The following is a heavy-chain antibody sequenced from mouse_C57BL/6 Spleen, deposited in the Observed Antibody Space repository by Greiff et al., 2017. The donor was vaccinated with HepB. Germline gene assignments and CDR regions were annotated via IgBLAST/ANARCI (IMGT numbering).Heavy chain of an antibody. J-gene: IGHJ1*03. Sequence: EVQLVESGGGLVKPGGSLKLSCAASGFTFSSYAMSWVRQTPEKRLEWVATISDGGSYTYYPDNVKGRFTISRDNAKNNLYLQMSHLKSEDTAMYYCARGGSSAWYFDGWGTGTTVTVSS. CDR3: ARGGSSAWYFDG. D-gene: IGHD1-1*01. V-gene: IGHV5-4*01. CDR1: GFTFSSYA. CDR2: ISDGGSYT.